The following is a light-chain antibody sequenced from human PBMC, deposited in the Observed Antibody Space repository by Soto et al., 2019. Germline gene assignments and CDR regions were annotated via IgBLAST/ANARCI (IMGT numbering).Light chain of an antibody. J-gene: IGKJ1*01. V-gene: IGKV3-15*01. CDR3: HQYNDWPQT. CDR1: QSVSSS. Sequence: EILMTQSPSTLSVSPGERATLSCRASQSVSSSLAWYQQTPGQAPRLLIYGASTRATGIPARFSGSGSGTDFTLTISSLQSEDFELYYCHQYNDWPQTFGQGTKVDIK. CDR2: GAS.